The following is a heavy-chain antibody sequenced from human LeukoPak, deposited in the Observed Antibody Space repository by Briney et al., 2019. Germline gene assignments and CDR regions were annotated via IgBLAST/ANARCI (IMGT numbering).Heavy chain of an antibody. CDR2: ISIKGEST. J-gene: IGHJ4*02. Sequence: GGSLRLSCSASGFTFSSYPMHWVRQAPGKGLKYVSGISIKGESTYYADSVKGRFTISRDNSKNTLYLQMNSLRTEDTTVYYCAKDIYGSGSFYPYYFDYWGQGTLVTVSS. D-gene: IGHD3-10*01. V-gene: IGHV3-64D*06. CDR1: GFTFSSYP. CDR3: AKDIYGSGSFYPYYFDY.